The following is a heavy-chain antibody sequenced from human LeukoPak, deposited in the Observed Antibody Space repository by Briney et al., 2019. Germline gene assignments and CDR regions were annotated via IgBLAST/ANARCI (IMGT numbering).Heavy chain of an antibody. J-gene: IGHJ3*02. Sequence: SQTLSLTCAISGDRVSSNSVAWNWISQSPSRGPEWLGRTYYMSKWYIDYADSVKSRITISPDTSKNQFSLQLNSMTPEDTAIYYCARGRVSAFDIWGQGTMVTVSS. D-gene: IGHD2-8*01. CDR1: GDRVSSNSVA. V-gene: IGHV6-1*01. CDR3: ARGRVSAFDI. CDR2: TYYMSKWYI.